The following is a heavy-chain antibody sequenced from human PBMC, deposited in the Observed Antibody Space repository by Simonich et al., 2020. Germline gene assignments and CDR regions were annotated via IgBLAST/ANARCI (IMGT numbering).Heavy chain of an antibody. J-gene: IGHJ4*02. Sequence: EVQLVESGGGLVKPGWSLRLSCAASGFTFSSYSMNWVRQAPGKGLGRVSTISSSSSYIYYADSVKGRFTISRDNAKNSLYLQMNSLRAEDTAVYYCARDAAGDYWGQGTLVTVSS. D-gene: IGHD6-13*01. V-gene: IGHV3-21*01. CDR2: ISSSSSYI. CDR3: ARDAAGDY. CDR1: GFTFSSYS.